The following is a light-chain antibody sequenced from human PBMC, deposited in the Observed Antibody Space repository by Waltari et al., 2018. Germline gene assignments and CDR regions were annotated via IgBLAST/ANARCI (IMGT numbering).Light chain of an antibody. CDR1: ALPKDD. J-gene: IGLJ3*02. Sequence: SYELTQPPSVSVSPGQTARITCSGDALPKDDPQWYQHKPGPVPVLVMYKDTERPSGIPERFSGSTSGTTVTLTIGGVQAEDEADYYCQSADTSGSWVFGGGTKLAVL. V-gene: IGLV3-25*03. CDR2: KDT. CDR3: QSADTSGSWV.